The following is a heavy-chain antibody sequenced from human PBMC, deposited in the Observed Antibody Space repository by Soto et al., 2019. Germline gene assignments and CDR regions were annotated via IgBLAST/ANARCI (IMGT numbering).Heavy chain of an antibody. V-gene: IGHV4-34*01. J-gene: IGHJ5*02. D-gene: IGHD3-10*01. CDR3: ARVVVRGVIITYPNWFDP. Sequence: PSETLSLTCAAYGGSFSGYYWSWIRQPPGKGLEWIGEINHSGSTNYNPSFKSRVTISVDTSKNQFSLKLSSVTAADTAVYYCARVVVRGVIITYPNWFDPWGQGTLVTVSS. CDR1: GGSFSGYY. CDR2: INHSGST.